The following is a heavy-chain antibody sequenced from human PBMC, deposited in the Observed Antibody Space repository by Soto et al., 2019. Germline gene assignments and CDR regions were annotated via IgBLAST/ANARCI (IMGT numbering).Heavy chain of an antibody. CDR2: ITSSSSTI. CDR1: EFAFSSYI. D-gene: IGHD6-13*01. Sequence: WASLRHSCAASEFAFSSYIMNWVRQAPGKGLEWVSYITSSSSTIYYADSVKGRFTISRDNAKNSLYLQMNSLRAEDTAVYFCERAKGSSSLNWFDPWGQGNLVTVS. V-gene: IGHV3-48*01. CDR3: ERAKGSSSLNWFDP. J-gene: IGHJ5*02.